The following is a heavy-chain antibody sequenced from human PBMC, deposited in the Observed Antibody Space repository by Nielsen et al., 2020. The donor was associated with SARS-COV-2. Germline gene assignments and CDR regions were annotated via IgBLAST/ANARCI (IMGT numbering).Heavy chain of an antibody. CDR1: GFTFDDYT. J-gene: IGHJ4*02. V-gene: IGHV3-43*01. D-gene: IGHD6-13*01. CDR2: ISWDGGST. CDR3: AKEGASSSWLNLDY. Sequence: GESLKISCAASGFTFDDYTMHWVRQAPGKGLEWVSLISWDGGSTYYADSVKGRFTISRDNSKNSLYLQMNSLRTEDTALYYCAKEGASSSWLNLDYWGQGTPVTVSS.